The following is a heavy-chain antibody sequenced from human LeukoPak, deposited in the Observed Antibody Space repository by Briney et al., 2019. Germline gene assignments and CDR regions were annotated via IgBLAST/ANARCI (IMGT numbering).Heavy chain of an antibody. V-gene: IGHV1-69*04. CDR2: IIPILGIA. D-gene: IGHD4-23*01. CDR3: ARVSSNSRGDYFDY. Sequence: ASVKVSCKASGGTFNSYAISWVRQAPGQGLEWMGRIIPILGIANYAQKFQGRVTITADKSTSTAYMELSSLRSEDTAVYYCARVSSNSRGDYFDYWGQGTLVTVSP. CDR1: GGTFNSYA. J-gene: IGHJ4*02.